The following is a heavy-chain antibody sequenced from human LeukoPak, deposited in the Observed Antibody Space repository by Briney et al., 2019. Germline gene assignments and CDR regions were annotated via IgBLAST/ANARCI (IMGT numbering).Heavy chain of an antibody. D-gene: IGHD2-15*01. V-gene: IGHV1-8*01. CDR2: MNPNSGNT. CDR1: GYTFISYD. J-gene: IGHJ5*02. CDR3: VVVAATPLPGWFDP. Sequence: GASVKVSCKASGYTFISYDINWVRQATGQGLEWMGWMNPNSGNTGYAQKFQGRVTITRNTSISTAYMELSSLRPEDTAVYYCVVVAATPLPGWFDPWGQGTLVTVSS.